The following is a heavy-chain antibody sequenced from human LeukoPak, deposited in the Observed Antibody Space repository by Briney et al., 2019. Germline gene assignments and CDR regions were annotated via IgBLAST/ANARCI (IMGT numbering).Heavy chain of an antibody. Sequence: GGSLRLSCAVSGFTFSGFWMSWSRQAPGKGLEWVASINSDGSEGYYADVVKGRFTIPRDNTKNSLYLQINSLRAEDTAVYYCARSSYSSSSSVWGQGTMVTVSS. CDR3: ARSSYSSSSSV. D-gene: IGHD6-6*01. CDR2: INSDGSEG. V-gene: IGHV3-7*03. J-gene: IGHJ3*01. CDR1: GFTFSGFW.